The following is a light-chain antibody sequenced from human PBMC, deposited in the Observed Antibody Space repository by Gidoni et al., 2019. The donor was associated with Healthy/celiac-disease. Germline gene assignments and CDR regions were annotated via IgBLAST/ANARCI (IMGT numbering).Light chain of an antibody. CDR1: QSVSSY. CDR2: DAS. J-gene: IGKJ2*01. V-gene: IGKV3-11*01. CDR3: QQRSNWPPGYT. Sequence: EIVLTQSQATLSLSPGERAPLSCRASQSVSSYLAWYQQKPGQAPRLLIYDASNRATGIPARFSGSGSGTDFTLTISSLEPEDFAVYYCQQRSNWPPGYTFGQXTKLEIK.